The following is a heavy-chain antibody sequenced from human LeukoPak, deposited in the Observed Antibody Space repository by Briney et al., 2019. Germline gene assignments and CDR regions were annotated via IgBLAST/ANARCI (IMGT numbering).Heavy chain of an antibody. CDR3: ARDGFRDGYNFFDY. CDR1: GFTFSSYG. Sequence: PGGSLRLSCAASGFTFSSYGMHWVRQAPGKGLEWVAVISYDGSNKYYADSVKGRFTISRDNAKNSPYLQMNSLRAEDTAVYYCARDGFRDGYNFFDYWGQGTLVTVSS. D-gene: IGHD5-24*01. J-gene: IGHJ4*02. CDR2: ISYDGSNK. V-gene: IGHV3-30*03.